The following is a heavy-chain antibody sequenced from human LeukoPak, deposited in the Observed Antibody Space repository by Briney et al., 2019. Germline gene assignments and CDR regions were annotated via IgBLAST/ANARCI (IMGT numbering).Heavy chain of an antibody. Sequence: SETLSLTCTVSGGSISSSSYYWGWIRQPPGKGLECIGSIYYSGSTYYNPSLKGRVTISVDTSKNQFSLKLSSVTAADTAVYYCARHLYSSFDYWGQGTLVTVSS. CDR2: IYYSGST. CDR1: GGSISSSSYY. J-gene: IGHJ4*02. D-gene: IGHD6-13*01. V-gene: IGHV4-39*01. CDR3: ARHLYSSFDY.